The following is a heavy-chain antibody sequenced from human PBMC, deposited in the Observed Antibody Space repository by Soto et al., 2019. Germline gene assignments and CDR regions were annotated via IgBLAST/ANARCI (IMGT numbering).Heavy chain of an antibody. J-gene: IGHJ3*02. Sequence: PGESLKISCKGSGYSFTSYWIGWVRQMPGKGLEWMGIIYPGDSDTRYSPSFQGQVIISADKSISTAYLQWSSLKASDTAMYYCAILSSYIRSGGYYNRHDAFDIWGQGAMVTVSS. CDR3: AILSSYIRSGGYYNRHDAFDI. D-gene: IGHD3-22*01. CDR2: IYPGDSDT. V-gene: IGHV5-51*01. CDR1: GYSFTSYW.